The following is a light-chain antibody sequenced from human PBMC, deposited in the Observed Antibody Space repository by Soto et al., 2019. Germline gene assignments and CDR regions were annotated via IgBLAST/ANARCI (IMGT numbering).Light chain of an antibody. CDR1: QYIATSY. Sequence: EIVLTQSPGTLSLSPGEGATLSCRSSQYIATSYLAWYQQRRGQAPRLLIYGASSRATGIPDRFSGRGSGTDFTLTISRLEPEDFAVYYCQQYGGSPYTFGQGTTVEIK. CDR2: GAS. CDR3: QQYGGSPYT. V-gene: IGKV3-20*01. J-gene: IGKJ2*01.